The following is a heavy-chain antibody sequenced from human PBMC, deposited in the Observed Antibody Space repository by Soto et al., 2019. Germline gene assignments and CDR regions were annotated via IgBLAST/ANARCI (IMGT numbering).Heavy chain of an antibody. D-gene: IGHD3-3*01. CDR2: IIPIFGTA. J-gene: IGHJ3*02. Sequence: SVKVSCKASGGTFSSYAISWVRQAPGQGLEWMGGIIPIFGTANYAQKFQGRVTITADESTSTAYMELSSLRSEDTAVYYCAITIFGVATRGRGAFDIWGQGTMVTVSS. CDR1: GGTFSSYA. CDR3: AITIFGVATRGRGAFDI. V-gene: IGHV1-69*13.